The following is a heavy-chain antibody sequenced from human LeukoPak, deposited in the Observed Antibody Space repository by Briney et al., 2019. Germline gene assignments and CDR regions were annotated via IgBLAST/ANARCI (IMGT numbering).Heavy chain of an antibody. V-gene: IGHV4-34*01. J-gene: IGHJ4*02. CDR1: GGSISGYY. CDR2: INHSGST. D-gene: IGHD1-7*01. CDR3: ARDPPAGTSPY. Sequence: SETLSLTCAVSGGSISGYYWSWIRQPPGKGLEWIGEINHSGSTSYNPSLKSRVTISDDTSKNQFSLKLTSVTAVDTAVYYCARDPPAGTSPYWGQGTLVTVSS.